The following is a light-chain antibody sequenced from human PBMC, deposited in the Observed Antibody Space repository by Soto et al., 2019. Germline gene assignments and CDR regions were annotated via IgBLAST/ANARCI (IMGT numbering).Light chain of an antibody. CDR3: QQRHMWPIT. J-gene: IGKJ5*01. V-gene: IGKV1-5*03. Sequence: DIQLTQSPSTLSASLLESVTVXRRASQSVSGWLAWYQQKPGEAPKLLIYKASTLKSGVPSRFSGSGSGTEFTLTISSLQPDDFATYYCQQRHMWPITFGQGTRLEI. CDR2: KAS. CDR1: QSVSGW.